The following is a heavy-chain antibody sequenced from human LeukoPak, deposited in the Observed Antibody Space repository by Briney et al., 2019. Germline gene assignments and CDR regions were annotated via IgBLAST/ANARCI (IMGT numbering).Heavy chain of an antibody. CDR3: ARGDTMVRGVIVPFDY. CDR2: IYYSGST. J-gene: IGHJ4*02. V-gene: IGHV4-59*01. D-gene: IGHD3-10*01. CDR1: GGSISSYY. Sequence: PSETLSLTCTVSGGSISSYYWSWIRQPPGKGLEWIGYIYYSGSTNYNPSLRSRVTISVDTSKNQFSLKLSSVTAADTAVYYCARGDTMVRGVIVPFDYWGQGTLVTVSS.